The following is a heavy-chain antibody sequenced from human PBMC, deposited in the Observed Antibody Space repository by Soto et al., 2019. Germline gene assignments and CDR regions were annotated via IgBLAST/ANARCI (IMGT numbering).Heavy chain of an antibody. CDR1: GGSISYYY. Sequence: SETLSLTCTVSGGSISYYYWSWIRQPPGKGLEWTGYIYYSGSTYYNPSLKSRVTISVDTSKNQFSLKLSSVTAADTAVYYCARDRLWPYYFDYWGQGTLVTVSS. J-gene: IGHJ4*02. D-gene: IGHD5-18*01. V-gene: IGHV4-30-4*01. CDR2: IYYSGST. CDR3: ARDRLWPYYFDY.